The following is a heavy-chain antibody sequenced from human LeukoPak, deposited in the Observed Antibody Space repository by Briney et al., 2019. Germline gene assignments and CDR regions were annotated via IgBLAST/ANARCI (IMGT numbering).Heavy chain of an antibody. CDR2: INHSGST. D-gene: IGHD5-18*01. J-gene: IGHJ4*02. CDR3: ARARYRIQLFDY. CDR1: GGSFSGYY. Sequence: SETPSLTCAVYGGSFSGYYWSWIRQPPGKGLEWIGEINHSGSTNYNPSLKSRVTISVDTSKNQFSLKLSSVTAADTAVYYCARARYRIQLFDYWGQGTLVTVSS. V-gene: IGHV4-34*01.